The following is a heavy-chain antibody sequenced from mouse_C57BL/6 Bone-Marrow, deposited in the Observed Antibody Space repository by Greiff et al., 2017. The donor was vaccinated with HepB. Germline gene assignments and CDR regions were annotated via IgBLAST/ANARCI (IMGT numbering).Heavy chain of an antibody. CDR3: AREEGLTGADFDY. D-gene: IGHD4-1*01. J-gene: IGHJ2*01. V-gene: IGHV3-6*01. CDR1: GYSITSGYY. Sequence: EVKLMESGPGLVKPSQSLSLTCSVTGYSITSGYYWYWIRQFPGNKLAWMGYISYDGSNNYNPSLKNRISLTRDTSKNQFFLKLNSVTTEDTATYYCAREEGLTGADFDYWGQGTTLTVSS. CDR2: ISYDGSN.